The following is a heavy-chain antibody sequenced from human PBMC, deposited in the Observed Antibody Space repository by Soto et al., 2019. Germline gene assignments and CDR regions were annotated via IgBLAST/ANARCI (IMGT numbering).Heavy chain of an antibody. J-gene: IGHJ4*02. CDR1: GGSISSSSYY. Sequence: PSETLSLTCTVSGGSISSSSYYWGWIRQPPGKGLEWIGSIYYSGSTYYNPSLKSRVTISVDTSKNQFSLKLSSVTAADAAVYYCARSFGSAISYFDYWGQGTLVTVSS. CDR2: IYYSGST. D-gene: IGHD1-26*01. CDR3: ARSFGSAISYFDY. V-gene: IGHV4-39*01.